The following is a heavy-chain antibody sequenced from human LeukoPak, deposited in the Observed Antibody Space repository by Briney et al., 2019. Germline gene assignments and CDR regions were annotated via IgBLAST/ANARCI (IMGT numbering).Heavy chain of an antibody. V-gene: IGHV1-69*01. CDR3: AKGTSGSYFDY. D-gene: IGHD1-26*01. Sequence: SVKVSCKASGGTFSSYPISWVRQAPGQGLEWMGGIIPSFGTANYAQTFQGRVTITADESTSTFYMDLNSLRSEDTAVYYCAKGTSGSYFDYWGQGTLVTVSS. CDR1: GGTFSSYP. CDR2: IIPSFGTA. J-gene: IGHJ4*02.